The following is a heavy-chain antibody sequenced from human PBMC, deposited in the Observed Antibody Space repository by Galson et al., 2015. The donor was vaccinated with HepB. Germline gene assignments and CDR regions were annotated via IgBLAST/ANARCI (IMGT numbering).Heavy chain of an antibody. CDR3: ATGAIETDFYYYYYDMDV. V-gene: IGHV1-69*06. CDR2: IIPRFDTA. CDR1: GDTFSKYA. Sequence: SVKVSCKASGDTFSKYAINWVRQAPTQRLEWLGGIIPRFDTANYARKLQDRVTITADKFTSTAYMELHRLTSDDTAVYYCATGAIETDFYYYYYDMDVWGQGTTVTVSS. D-gene: IGHD7-27*01. J-gene: IGHJ6*01.